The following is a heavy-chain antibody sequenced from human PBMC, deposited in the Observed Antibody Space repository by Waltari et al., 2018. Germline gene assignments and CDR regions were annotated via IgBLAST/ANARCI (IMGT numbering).Heavy chain of an antibody. V-gene: IGHV4-34*01. CDR1: GGSLSGYY. CDR2: INDRRNT. CDR3: ARGHNYYGSGNFYYYYYYMDV. J-gene: IGHJ6*03. D-gene: IGHD3-10*01. Sequence: QVQIQQWGAGLLKPSETLSLTCGVSGGSLSGYYWTWIRPSPGKGLEWIGEINDRRNTNYAPSLKSRVTISLDTSKNQFSLKLTAVTAADTAIYYCARGHNYYGSGNFYYYYYYMDVWGTGTAVTVSS.